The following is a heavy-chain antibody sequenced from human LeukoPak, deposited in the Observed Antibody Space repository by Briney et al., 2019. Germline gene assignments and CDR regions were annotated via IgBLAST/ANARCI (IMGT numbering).Heavy chain of an antibody. CDR2: IYSGGST. D-gene: IGHD3-10*01. CDR1: GFTFSNYG. J-gene: IGHJ4*02. Sequence: GGSLRLSCAASGFTFSNYGMNWVRQAPGKGLEWVSVIYSGGSTYYADSVKGRFTISRDNSKNTLYLQMNSLRAEDTAVYYCARGDDTMDYDYWGQGTLVTVSS. CDR3: ARGDDTMDYDY. V-gene: IGHV3-53*01.